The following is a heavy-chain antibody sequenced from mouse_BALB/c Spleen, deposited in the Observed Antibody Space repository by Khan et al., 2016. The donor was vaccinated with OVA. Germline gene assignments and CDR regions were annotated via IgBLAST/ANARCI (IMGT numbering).Heavy chain of an antibody. J-gene: IGHJ3*01. CDR2: IWSAGST. D-gene: IGHD2-4*01. CDR1: GFSLTNYS. V-gene: IGHV2-2*02. Sequence: QVQLKQSGPGLVQPSQSLSITCTVSGFSLTNYSVHWVRQSPGKGLEWLGVIWSAGSTDYNAAFISRLSISKDNSRSQVFFKMNSLQPKDTAIYYCARRGYDYGRGAGFAYWGQGTLVTVSA. CDR3: ARRGYDYGRGAGFAY.